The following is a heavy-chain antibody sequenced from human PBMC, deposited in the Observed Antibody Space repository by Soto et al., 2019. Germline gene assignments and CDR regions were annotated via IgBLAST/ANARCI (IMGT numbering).Heavy chain of an antibody. CDR1: GGSINTFY. D-gene: IGHD5-12*01. CDR2: IFSSGST. CDR3: AREGSYSAYNFAHGVQLWSFDF. J-gene: IGHJ4*02. Sequence: SETLSLTCTVSGGSINTFYWRWVRQPAGKGLEWIGRIFSSGSTSFNPSLESRVAMSVDTSKNHFSLNLSSVTAADMAVYYCAREGSYSAYNFAHGVQLWSFDFWGQGALVTVSS. V-gene: IGHV4-4*07.